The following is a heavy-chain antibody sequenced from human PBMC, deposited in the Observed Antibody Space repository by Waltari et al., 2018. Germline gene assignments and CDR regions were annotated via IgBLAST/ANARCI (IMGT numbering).Heavy chain of an antibody. J-gene: IGHJ4*02. D-gene: IGHD6-13*01. CDR3: AKDDREQLVRLGFDY. Sequence: EVQLLESGGGLVQPGGSLRLSCAASGFTFSSYAMSWVRQAPGRGLEWVSAISGSGGSTYYADSVKGRFTISRDNSKNTLYLQMNSLRAEDTAVYYCAKDDREQLVRLGFDYWGQGTLVTVSS. CDR2: ISGSGGST. V-gene: IGHV3-23*01. CDR1: GFTFSSYA.